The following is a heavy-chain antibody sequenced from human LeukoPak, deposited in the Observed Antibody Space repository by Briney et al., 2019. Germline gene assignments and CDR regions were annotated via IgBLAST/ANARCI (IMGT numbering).Heavy chain of an antibody. Sequence: GRSLRLSCAASGFTFDDYAMHWVRQAPGKGLEWVSGISWNSGSIGYADSVKGRFTISSDNAKNSLYLQMNSLRDEDTAVYYCARVDYGMDVWGQGTTVTVSS. V-gene: IGHV3-9*01. J-gene: IGHJ6*02. CDR2: ISWNSGSI. CDR1: GFTFDDYA. CDR3: ARVDYGMDV.